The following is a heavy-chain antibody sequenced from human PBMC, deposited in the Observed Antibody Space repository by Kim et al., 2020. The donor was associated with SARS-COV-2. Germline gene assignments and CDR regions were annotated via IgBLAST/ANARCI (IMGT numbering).Heavy chain of an antibody. D-gene: IGHD2-15*01. CDR3: ASDEGYPNGLGD. CDR1: GFAVTSTY. V-gene: IGHV3-66*01. Sequence: GGSLRLSCTASGFAVTSTYMSWVRQAPGKGLEWVSVINAVGPTYYADSVKGRFIISRDSSKNTLHLQMNSLTVDDTAVYYCASDEGYPNGLGDWGQGTTVTVSS. CDR2: INAVGPT. J-gene: IGHJ6*02.